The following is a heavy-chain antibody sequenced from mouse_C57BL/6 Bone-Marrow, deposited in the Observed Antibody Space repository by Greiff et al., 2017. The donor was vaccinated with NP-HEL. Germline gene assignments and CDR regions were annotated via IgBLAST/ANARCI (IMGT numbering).Heavy chain of an antibody. CDR1: GYTFTDYY. V-gene: IGHV1-19*01. Sequence: EVQLQQSGPVLVKPGASVKMSCKASGYTFTDYYMNWVKQSHGKSLEWIGVINPYNGGTSYNQKFKGKATLTVDKSSSTAYMELNSLTSEDSAVYYCRQGRVPYYAMDYWGQGTSVTVSS. CDR3: RQGRVPYYAMDY. CDR2: INPYNGGT. J-gene: IGHJ4*01.